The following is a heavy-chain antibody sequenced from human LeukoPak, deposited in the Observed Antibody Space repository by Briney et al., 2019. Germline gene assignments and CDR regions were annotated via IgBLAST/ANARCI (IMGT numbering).Heavy chain of an antibody. CDR3: ARDMDSSGYYYGYFDY. V-gene: IGHV3-33*08. CDR1: EFTFSIYG. Sequence: GGSLRLSCAASEFTFSIYGMHWVRQAPGKGLEWVAVIWSDGSEKYYVDSVKGRFTISRDNSKNRLYLQMNSLRAEDTAIYYCARDMDSSGYYYGYFDYWGQGTLVTVSS. J-gene: IGHJ4*02. D-gene: IGHD3-22*01. CDR2: IWSDGSEK.